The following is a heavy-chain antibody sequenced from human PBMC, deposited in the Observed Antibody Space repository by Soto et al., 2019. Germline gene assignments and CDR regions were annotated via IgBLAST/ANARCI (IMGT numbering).Heavy chain of an antibody. J-gene: IGHJ4*02. CDR3: GRDAGRRFDY. CDR1: GFTFSSYW. CDR2: MNRDGSEK. V-gene: IGHV3-7*01. D-gene: IGHD6-13*01. Sequence: EVQLVESGGGLVQPGGSLRLSCAASGFTFSSYWMTWARQAPGKGLEWVASMNRDGSEKRYVDSVEVRFTIARDNAQNSLFLQMNSLSPDGTAVYYCGRDAGRRFDYWGQGALVTVAS.